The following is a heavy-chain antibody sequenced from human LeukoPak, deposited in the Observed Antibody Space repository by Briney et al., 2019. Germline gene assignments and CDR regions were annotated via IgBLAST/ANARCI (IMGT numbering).Heavy chain of an antibody. V-gene: IGHV4-34*01. Sequence: PSETLSLTCAVYGGSFSGYHWSWIRQPPGKGLEWIGEINHSGSTNYNPSLKSRVTISVDTSKNQFSLKLSSVTAADTAVYYCASFIVVVTAMGWFDPWGQGTLVTVSS. CDR1: GGSFSGYH. CDR3: ASFIVVVTAMGWFDP. CDR2: INHSGST. D-gene: IGHD2-21*02. J-gene: IGHJ5*02.